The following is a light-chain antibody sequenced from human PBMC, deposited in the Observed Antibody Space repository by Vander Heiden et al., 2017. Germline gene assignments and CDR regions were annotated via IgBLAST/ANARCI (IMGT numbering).Light chain of an antibody. Sequence: DIQLPQSPSSLSASVGDRVTITCQASQDISNYLNWYQQIPGNAPNLLIYDASTLEPRVPSRFSGSGTGTDFTFTISSLQPEDIATYYCQHYDDLRLTFGGGTKVEI. CDR1: QDISNY. CDR2: DAS. J-gene: IGKJ4*02. CDR3: QHYDDLRLT. V-gene: IGKV1-33*01.